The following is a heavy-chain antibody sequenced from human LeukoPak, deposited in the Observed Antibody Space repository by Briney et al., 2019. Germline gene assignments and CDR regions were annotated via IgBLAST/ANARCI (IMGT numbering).Heavy chain of an antibody. CDR3: AKDMTRAVPIPGTYYYAYAMDV. D-gene: IGHD2-15*01. CDR1: GGSISSYF. J-gene: IGHJ6*02. Sequence: PSETLSLTCTVSGGSISSYFWNWIRQSPGKGLEWVGYVYYRGSTNYNPSLKRRVTISVDTSKNQFSLELSSVTAADTAVYYCAKDMTRAVPIPGTYYYAYAMDVWGQGTTVTVSS. CDR2: VYYRGST. V-gene: IGHV4-59*01.